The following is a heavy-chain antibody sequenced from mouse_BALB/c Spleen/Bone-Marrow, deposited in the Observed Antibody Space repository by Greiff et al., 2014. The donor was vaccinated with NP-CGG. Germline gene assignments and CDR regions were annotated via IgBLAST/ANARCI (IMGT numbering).Heavy chain of an antibody. CDR3: ARDTMDY. CDR2: IYPGNVNT. J-gene: IGHJ4*01. V-gene: IGHV1S56*01. Sequence: QVQLKESGPELVKPGASVRISCKASGYTFTSYYIHWVKQRPGQGLEWIGWIYPGNVNTKYNEKFKGKATLTADKSSSTAYMQLGSLTSEDSAVYFCARDTMDYWGQGTSVTVSS. CDR1: GYTFTSYY.